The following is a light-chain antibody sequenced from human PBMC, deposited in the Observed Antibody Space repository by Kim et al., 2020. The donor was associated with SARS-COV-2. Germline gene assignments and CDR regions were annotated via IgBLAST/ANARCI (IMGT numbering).Light chain of an antibody. CDR2: YAS. CDR1: QSVSNS. Sequence: LSPGERATLSCRASQSVSNSIAWYQQKPGQAPRLLIYYASNRATGIPARFSGSGSGTDFTLTISSLEPEDFAVYYCQQRSNWPLTFGGGTKVDIK. J-gene: IGKJ4*01. CDR3: QQRSNWPLT. V-gene: IGKV3-11*01.